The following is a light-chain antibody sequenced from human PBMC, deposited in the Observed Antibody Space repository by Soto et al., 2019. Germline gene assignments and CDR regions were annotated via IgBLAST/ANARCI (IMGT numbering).Light chain of an antibody. Sequence: QSALNQPPSSSGSPGQSVTISCTGTSSDVGGYNYVSWYQQHPGKAPKLMIYEVSNRPSGVSNRFSGSKSGNTASLTISGLQAEDEADYYCSSYTSSSTYVFGTGTKVTVL. CDR2: EVS. V-gene: IGLV2-14*01. CDR3: SSYTSSSTYV. CDR1: SSDVGGYNY. J-gene: IGLJ1*01.